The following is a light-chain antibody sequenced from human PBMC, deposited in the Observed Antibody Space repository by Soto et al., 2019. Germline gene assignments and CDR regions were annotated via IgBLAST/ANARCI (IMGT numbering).Light chain of an antibody. Sequence: DIVMTQSPDSLAVSLGERATINCKSSQSVLYTSNNKNYLAWYQQTPGQPPKLLIYWASTRDSGVPDRFSGSGSGTDFTLTISSLQAEDVAVYYCQQYYSTPYTFGQGTKLVI. CDR2: WAS. CDR1: QSVLYTSNNKNY. V-gene: IGKV4-1*01. CDR3: QQYYSTPYT. J-gene: IGKJ2*01.